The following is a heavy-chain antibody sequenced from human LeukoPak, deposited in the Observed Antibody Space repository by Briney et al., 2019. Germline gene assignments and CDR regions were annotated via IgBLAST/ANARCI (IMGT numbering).Heavy chain of an antibody. J-gene: IGHJ6*02. CDR3: ARGPGNGYYGMDV. V-gene: IGHV3-48*03. CDR1: GFTFSSYE. Sequence: GGSLRLSCAASGFTFSSYEMNWVRQAPGKGLEWVSYISSSGSTIYYADSVKGRFTISRDNAKNSLYLQMNSLRAEDTAVYYCARGPGNGYYGMDVWGQGTTVTVSS. CDR2: ISSSGSTI. D-gene: IGHD2-8*01.